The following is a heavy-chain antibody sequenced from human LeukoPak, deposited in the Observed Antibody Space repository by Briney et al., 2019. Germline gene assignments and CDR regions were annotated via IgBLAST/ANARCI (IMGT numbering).Heavy chain of an antibody. V-gene: IGHV1-2*02. Sequence: GASVKVSCKASGYMFTDYYMHWVRQAPGQGLEWMGWINPKSGGTNYAQKFQGRVTMTRDTSINTGYMNLSGLRSDDTAVYFCARDLGEIAMAGMSSTQSHFDRWGQGTLVTVSS. CDR2: INPKSGGT. D-gene: IGHD6-19*01. CDR3: ARDLGEIAMAGMSSTQSHFDR. J-gene: IGHJ4*02. CDR1: GYMFTDYY.